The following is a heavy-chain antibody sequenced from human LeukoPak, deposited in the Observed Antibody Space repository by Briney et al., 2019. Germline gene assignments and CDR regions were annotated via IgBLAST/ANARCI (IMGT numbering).Heavy chain of an antibody. CDR2: IYYSGST. V-gene: IGHV4-59*12. CDR1: GGSISSYY. J-gene: IGHJ4*02. Sequence: SETLSHTCTVSGGSISSYYWSWIRQPPGKGLEWIGYIYYSGSTNYNPSLKSRVTISVDTSKNQFSLKLSSVTAADTAVYYCARDRDSSKYDYWGQGTLVTVSS. CDR3: ARDRDSSKYDY. D-gene: IGHD6-19*01.